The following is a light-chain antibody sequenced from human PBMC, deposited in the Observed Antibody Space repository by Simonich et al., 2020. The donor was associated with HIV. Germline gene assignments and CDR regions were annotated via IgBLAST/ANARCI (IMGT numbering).Light chain of an antibody. CDR1: SGSVPSGYY. V-gene: IGLV8-61*01. J-gene: IGLJ2*01. Sequence: QTVVTQEPSFSVSPGGTVTLPCALSSGSVPSGYYPSWYQQTPVQAPHTLIYNTNIRSYGVPDRFSGSILGNKAALSITGAQADDESDYYCVLYMSSGTVIFGGGTKLTVL. CDR2: NTN. CDR3: VLYMSSGTVI.